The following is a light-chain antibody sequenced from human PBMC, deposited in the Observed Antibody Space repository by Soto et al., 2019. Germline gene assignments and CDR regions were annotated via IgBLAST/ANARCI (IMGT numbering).Light chain of an antibody. J-gene: IGKJ3*01. Sequence: DIQMTQSPSSLSASVGDRVTVTCRASQGIDTYLAWYQQKPGQVPKLLIYAASTLQSGVPSRFSGSGSGTDFTLPISSLQPEDVATYFCQKYTRAPFTFGPGNKVDIK. CDR2: AAS. CDR3: QKYTRAPFT. CDR1: QGIDTY. V-gene: IGKV1-27*01.